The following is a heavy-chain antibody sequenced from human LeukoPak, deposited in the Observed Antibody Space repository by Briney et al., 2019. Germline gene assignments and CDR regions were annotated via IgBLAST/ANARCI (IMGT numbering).Heavy chain of an antibody. CDR3: EREGSYSSGWYIDY. Sequence: GGSLTLSCAPSGFTLSSYWMSWDRHAPGGVREWVGNITRDGSKKYYDDLVNGRFTISKDNNKNSLYLQMNSLRDEDTAVYYCEREGSYSSGWYIDYWGQGTLVTVSS. CDR1: GFTLSSYW. V-gene: IGHV3-7*01. D-gene: IGHD6-19*01. J-gene: IGHJ4*02. CDR2: ITRDGSKK.